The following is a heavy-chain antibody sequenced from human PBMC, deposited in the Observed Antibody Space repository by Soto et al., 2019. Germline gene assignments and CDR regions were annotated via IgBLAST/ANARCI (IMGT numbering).Heavy chain of an antibody. V-gene: IGHV3-23*01. CDR3: AKEMLASISRPFDY. CDR2: ISGRGSSS. J-gene: IGHJ4*02. CDR1: VFTFINFG. Sequence: GGSLRLSCSASVFTFINFGMMWVRQAPGKGLEWIASISGRGSSSYYADSVKGRFTISRDNYRNTLFLQIYNLTVEDTAVYYCAKEMLASISRPFDYWGQGSLVTVSS. D-gene: IGHD5-12*01.